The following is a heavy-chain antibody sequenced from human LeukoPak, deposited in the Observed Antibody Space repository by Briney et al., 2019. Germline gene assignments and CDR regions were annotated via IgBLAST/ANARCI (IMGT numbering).Heavy chain of an antibody. CDR2: INAGNGNT. D-gene: IGHD6-6*01. V-gene: IGHV1-3*01. CDR3: ARDWGSSSGGSPHFDY. CDR1: GYTFTSYA. J-gene: IGHJ4*02. Sequence: GASVKVSCKASGYTFTSYAMHWVRQAPGQRLEWMGWINAGNGNTKYSQKFQGRVTITRDTSASTAYMELSSLRSEDTAVYYCARDWGSSSGGSPHFDYWGQGTLVTVSS.